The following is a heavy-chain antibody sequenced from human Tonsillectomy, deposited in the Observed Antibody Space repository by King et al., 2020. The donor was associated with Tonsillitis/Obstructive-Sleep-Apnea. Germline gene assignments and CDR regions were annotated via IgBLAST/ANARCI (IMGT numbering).Heavy chain of an antibody. V-gene: IGHV4-39*01. Sequence: LQLQESGPGLVKPSETLSLTCTVSGGSISRSSYYWGWIRQPPGKGLEWIGSMYYSGSSYYNPSLNSRVTISVDTSKNQFSLKLSSVTAADTAVYYWAGLVVGVVVNLWFDPWGQGTLVTVSS. CDR3: AGLVVGVVVNLWFDP. CDR1: GGSISRSSYY. CDR2: MYYSGSS. J-gene: IGHJ5*02. D-gene: IGHD3-22*01.